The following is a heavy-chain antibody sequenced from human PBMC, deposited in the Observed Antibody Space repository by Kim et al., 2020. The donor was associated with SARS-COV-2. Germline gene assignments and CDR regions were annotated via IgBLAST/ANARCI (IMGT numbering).Heavy chain of an antibody. D-gene: IGHD6-13*01. V-gene: IGHV3-53*01. CDR3: ARDVGYSSSWYGSGGSA. CDR2: IYSGGST. Sequence: GGSLRLSCAASGFTVSSNYMSWVRQAPGKGLEWVSVIYSGGSTYYADSVKGRFTISRDNSKNTLYLQMNSLRAEDTAVYYCARDVGYSSSWYGSGGSAWGQGTLVTVSS. J-gene: IGHJ4*02. CDR1: GFTVSSNY.